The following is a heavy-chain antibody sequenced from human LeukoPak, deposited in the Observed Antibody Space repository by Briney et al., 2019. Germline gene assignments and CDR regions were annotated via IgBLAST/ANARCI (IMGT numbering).Heavy chain of an antibody. CDR2: IDYTGRT. D-gene: IGHD3-10*01. Sequence: SETLSLTCTVSGGSISSYLWTWIRQPPGKGLEWIGYIDYTGRTNYNPSLKSRVTISVDTSKNQFSLKLSSVTAADTAVYYCARGRFGELLFGPKRDYYYYYMDVWGKGTTVTISS. V-gene: IGHV4-59*01. CDR1: GGSISSYL. CDR3: ARGRFGELLFGPKRDYYYYYMDV. J-gene: IGHJ6*03.